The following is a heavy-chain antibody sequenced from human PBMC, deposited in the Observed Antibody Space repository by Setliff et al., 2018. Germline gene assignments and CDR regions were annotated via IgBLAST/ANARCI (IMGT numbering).Heavy chain of an antibody. CDR1: GFSFSSFW. J-gene: IGHJ4*02. Sequence: GSLKISCAASGFSFSSFWMSWVRQPPGKGLEWVASINPHGSEKYYADSVKGRFTISRDNAKNSLSLQMNNLRTEDTAVYYCFGAGTCSYWGQGTLVTVSS. V-gene: IGHV3-7*01. CDR3: FGAGTCSY. CDR2: INPHGSEK. D-gene: IGHD3-10*01.